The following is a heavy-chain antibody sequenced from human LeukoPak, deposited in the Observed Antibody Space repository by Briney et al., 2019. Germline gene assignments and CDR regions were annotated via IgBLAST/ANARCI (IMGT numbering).Heavy chain of an antibody. D-gene: IGHD3-10*01. CDR3: ARGSYGSGSSHAYGNWFDP. J-gene: IGHJ5*02. CDR2: INPNSGGT. V-gene: IGHV1-2*02. Sequence: ASVKVSCKASGYTFTGYYMHWVRQAPGQGLEWMGWINPNSGGTNYAQKFQGRVTMTRDTSISTAYMELSRLRSDDTAVYYCARGSYGSGSSHAYGNWFDPWGQGTLVTVSS. CDR1: GYTFTGYY.